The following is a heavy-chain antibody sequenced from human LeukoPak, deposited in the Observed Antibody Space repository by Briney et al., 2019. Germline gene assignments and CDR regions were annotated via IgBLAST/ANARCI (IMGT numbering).Heavy chain of an antibody. J-gene: IGHJ4*02. Sequence: ASVKVSCKASGGTFSSYAISWVRQAPGQGLEWMGRIIPIFGTANYAQKFQGRVTITADKSTSTAYMEPSSLRSEDTAVYYCAALVVVTGILGYWGQGTLVTVSS. CDR2: IIPIFGTA. D-gene: IGHD2-21*02. CDR3: AALVVVTGILGY. V-gene: IGHV1-69*06. CDR1: GGTFSSYA.